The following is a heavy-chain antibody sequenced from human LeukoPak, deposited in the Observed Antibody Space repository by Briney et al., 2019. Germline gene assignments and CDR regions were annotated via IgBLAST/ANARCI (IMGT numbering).Heavy chain of an antibody. V-gene: IGHV3-64*02. D-gene: IGHD6-19*01. J-gene: IGHJ4*02. CDR1: GFTFSNSA. CDR3: ARGLAISSSGWYDTFDY. CDR2: ISTNGDRT. Sequence: GGSLRLSCAASGFTFSNSAMYWVRQAPGKGLEFVSVISTNGDRTYYADSVKGRFTISRDNSKNTLYLQMGSLKADDMAVYYCARGLAISSSGWYDTFDYWGQGALVTVSS.